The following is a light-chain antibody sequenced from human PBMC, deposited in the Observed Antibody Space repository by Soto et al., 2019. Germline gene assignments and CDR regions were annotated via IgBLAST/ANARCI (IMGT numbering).Light chain of an antibody. Sequence: IVLTQSPCTLSFSPGERSTLSCRASQSVTTQLAWYQQKPGQAPRLIIHGASSRATGVPDRITGSGSGTDFTLSISRLEPEDFAVYYCQQYGGSTRTFGQGTKVDNK. V-gene: IGKV3-20*01. CDR2: GAS. CDR1: QSVTTQ. CDR3: QQYGGSTRT. J-gene: IGKJ1*01.